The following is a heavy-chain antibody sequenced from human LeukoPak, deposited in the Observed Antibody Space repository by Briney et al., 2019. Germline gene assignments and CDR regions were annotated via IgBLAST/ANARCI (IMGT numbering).Heavy chain of an antibody. CDR3: ASEVVVTAIASDY. CDR2: INPNSGGT. Sequence: ASVKVSCKASGYTFTGYYMHWVRQAPGQGLEWMGWINPNSGGTNYAQKFQGRVTMTRDTSISTAYMELSRLRSDDTAVYYCASEVVVTAIASDYWGQGTLVTVSS. J-gene: IGHJ4*02. V-gene: IGHV1-2*02. D-gene: IGHD2-21*02. CDR1: GYTFTGYY.